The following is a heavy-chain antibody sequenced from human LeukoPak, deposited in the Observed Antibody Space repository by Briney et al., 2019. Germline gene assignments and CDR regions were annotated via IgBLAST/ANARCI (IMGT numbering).Heavy chain of an antibody. V-gene: IGHV1-18*01. CDR2: ISAYNGNT. J-gene: IGHJ4*02. CDR1: GYTFTSYG. CDR3: ARDHSVIGITMVRGEKANDY. Sequence: ASVKVSCKASGYTFTSYGISWVRQAPGQGLEWMGWISAYNGNTNYAQKLQGRVTMTTDTSTSTAYMELRSLRSDDTAVYYCARDHSVIGITMVRGEKANDYWGQGTLVTVSS. D-gene: IGHD3-10*01.